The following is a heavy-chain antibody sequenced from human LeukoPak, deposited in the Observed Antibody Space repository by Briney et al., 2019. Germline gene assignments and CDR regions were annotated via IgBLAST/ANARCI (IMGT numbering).Heavy chain of an antibody. CDR1: GFTFSSYA. V-gene: IGHV3-23*01. CDR3: ASYYGDYLQPRRREDWFDP. CDR2: ISGSGGST. Sequence: PGGSLRLSCAASGFTFSSYAMSWVRQAPGKGLEWVSAISGSGGSTYYADSVKGRFTISRDNSKNTLYLQMNSLRAEDTAVYYCASYYGDYLQPRRREDWFDPWGQGTLVTVSS. J-gene: IGHJ5*02. D-gene: IGHD4-17*01.